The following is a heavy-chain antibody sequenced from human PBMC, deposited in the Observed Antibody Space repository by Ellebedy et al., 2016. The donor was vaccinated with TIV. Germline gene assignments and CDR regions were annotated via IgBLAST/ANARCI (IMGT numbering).Heavy chain of an antibody. CDR3: ARDKRFQKHYGMDV. Sequence: PGGSLRLSCAASGFTFSSYSMNWVRQAPGKGLEWLSYISSSNSTIFYADSVKGRFPISRDNAKNSLYLEMTSLRAEDTAVYYCARDKRFQKHYGMDVWGQGTTVTVSS. CDR2: ISSSNSTI. J-gene: IGHJ6*02. V-gene: IGHV3-48*01. CDR1: GFTFSSYS.